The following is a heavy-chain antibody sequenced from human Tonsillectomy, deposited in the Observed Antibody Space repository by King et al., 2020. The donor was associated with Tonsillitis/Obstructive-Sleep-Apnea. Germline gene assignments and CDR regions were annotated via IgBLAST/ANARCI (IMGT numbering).Heavy chain of an antibody. CDR1: GFTVSSNY. J-gene: IGHJ6*02. V-gene: IGHV3-53*01. CDR3: ARDRVVVVPAAIPVYYYYGMDV. CDR2: IYSGGGT. D-gene: IGHD2-2*02. Sequence: VQLVESGGGLIQPGGSVRLSCAASGFTVSSNYMSWVRQAPGKGLEWVSIIYSGGGTYYADSVKGRFTISRDNSKNTLYLQMNILRAEDTAVYFWARDRVVVVPAAIPVYYYYGMDVWGQGTTVTVSS.